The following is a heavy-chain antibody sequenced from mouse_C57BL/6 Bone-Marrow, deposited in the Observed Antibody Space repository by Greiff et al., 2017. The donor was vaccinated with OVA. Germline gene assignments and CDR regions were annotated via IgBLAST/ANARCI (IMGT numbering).Heavy chain of an antibody. CDR1: GYTFTSYW. J-gene: IGHJ3*01. V-gene: IGHV1-5*01. D-gene: IGHD1-1*01. Sequence: EVQLQQSGTVLARPGASVKMSCKTSGYTFTSYWMHWVKQRPGQGLEWIGAIYPGNSDTSYNQKFKGKAKLTAVTSASTAYMELSSLTNEDSAVYYSYYGSSSAWFAYWGQGTLVTVSA. CDR2: IYPGNSDT. CDR3: YYGSSSAWFAY.